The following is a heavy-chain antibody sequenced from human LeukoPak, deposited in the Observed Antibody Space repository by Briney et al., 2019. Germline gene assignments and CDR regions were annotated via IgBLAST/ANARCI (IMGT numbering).Heavy chain of an antibody. V-gene: IGHV3-21*01. CDR1: GSTFNNNN. Sequence: GGSLRLSCAASGSTFNNNNMNWVRQAPGKGLEWVSSISTSSNYIYYADSVKGRFTTSRDNAKSSLYLQMNSLGAEETALYYCARGDDSSGWRGAAFDIWGQGTMVTVSS. CDR2: ISTSSNYI. J-gene: IGHJ3*02. D-gene: IGHD6-19*01. CDR3: ARGDDSSGWRGAAFDI.